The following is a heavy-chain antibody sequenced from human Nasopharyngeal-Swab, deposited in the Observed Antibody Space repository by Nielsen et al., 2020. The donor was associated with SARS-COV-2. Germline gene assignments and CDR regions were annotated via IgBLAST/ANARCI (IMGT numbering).Heavy chain of an antibody. CDR2: TYYRSKWYT. V-gene: IGHV6-1*01. J-gene: IGHJ6*03. CDR1: GDSVSRSNTV. Sequence: SQTLSLTCAISGDSVSRSNTVWTWLRQSPSRGLEWLGRTYYRSKWYTDYAVSVKSRITINPDTSKNQFSLHLNSVTPEDTAVYYCARARGAYGDYYYYYYTDVWGKGTTVTVSS. D-gene: IGHD4-17*01. CDR3: ARARGAYGDYYYYYYTDV.